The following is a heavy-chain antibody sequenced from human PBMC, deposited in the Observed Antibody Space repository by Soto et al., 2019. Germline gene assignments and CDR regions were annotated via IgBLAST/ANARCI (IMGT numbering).Heavy chain of an antibody. D-gene: IGHD3-22*01. Sequence: GASVKVSCKASVYSFTSYGISWVRQAPGQGLEWMGWISAYNGNTNYAQKLQGRVTMTTDTSTSTAYMELRSLRSDDTAVYYCARDLTAYYYDSSGYGLDYWGQGTLVTVSS. CDR1: VYSFTSYG. J-gene: IGHJ4*02. CDR2: ISAYNGNT. V-gene: IGHV1-18*04. CDR3: ARDLTAYYYDSSGYGLDY.